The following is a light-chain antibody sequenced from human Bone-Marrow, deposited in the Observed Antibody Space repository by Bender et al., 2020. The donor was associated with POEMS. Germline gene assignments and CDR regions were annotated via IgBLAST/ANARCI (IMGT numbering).Light chain of an antibody. J-gene: IGLJ2*01. CDR2: DDS. Sequence: SYVLTQSPSVSEAPGQTARITCGGDNIGKRSVHWYQEKPGQAPVLAVYDDSDRPAGIPERFSGSNSGNTATLTISGTQAMDEADYHCQAWDSSAVVFGGGTKLTVL. CDR3: QAWDSSAVV. V-gene: IGLV3-21*02. CDR1: NIGKRS.